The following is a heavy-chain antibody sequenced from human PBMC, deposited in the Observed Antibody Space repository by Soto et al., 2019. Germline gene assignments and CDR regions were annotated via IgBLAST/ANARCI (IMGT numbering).Heavy chain of an antibody. CDR1: GGAISGYY. Sequence: LSLTCTVTGGAISGYYWTWIRQSDGEGLEWIGRIYSSGSTNYNPSLKSRVTISLDTSMNYFSLRLSSVTAADTAVYYCARGQRFSDWFDPWGQGTLVTVSS. D-gene: IGHD3-3*01. CDR3: ARGQRFSDWFDP. J-gene: IGHJ5*02. CDR2: IYSSGST. V-gene: IGHV4-4*07.